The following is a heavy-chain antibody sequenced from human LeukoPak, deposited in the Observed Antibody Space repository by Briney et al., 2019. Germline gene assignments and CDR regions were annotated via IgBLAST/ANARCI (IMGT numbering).Heavy chain of an antibody. D-gene: IGHD3-3*01. V-gene: IGHV1-69*01. CDR3: ARVRIKRILEWSAHDYYYYYMDV. J-gene: IGHJ6*03. Sequence: SVKVSCKASGGTFSSYAISWVRQAPGQGLEWMGGIIPIFGTANYAQKFQGRVTIAADESTSTAYMELSSLRSEDTAVYYCARVRIKRILEWSAHDYYYYYMDVWGKGTTVTVSS. CDR1: GGTFSSYA. CDR2: IIPIFGTA.